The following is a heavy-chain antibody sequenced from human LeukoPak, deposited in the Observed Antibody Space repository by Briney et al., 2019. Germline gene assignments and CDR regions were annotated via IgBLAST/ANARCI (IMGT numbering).Heavy chain of an antibody. Sequence: SGGSLRLSCAASGFTFSSYSMNWVRQAPGKGLEWVSSISSSSSYIYYTDSVKGRFTISRDNAKKSLYLQMNSLGAEDTAVYYCARDTAMVKDAFDIWGQGTMVTVSS. CDR1: GFTFSSYS. V-gene: IGHV3-21*01. CDR2: ISSSSSYI. CDR3: ARDTAMVKDAFDI. D-gene: IGHD5-18*01. J-gene: IGHJ3*02.